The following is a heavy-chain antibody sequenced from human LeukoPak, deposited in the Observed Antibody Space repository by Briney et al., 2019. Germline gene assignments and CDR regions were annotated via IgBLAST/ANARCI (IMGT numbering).Heavy chain of an antibody. CDR3: AKDIKYCSSTSCYGLDY. D-gene: IGHD2-2*01. J-gene: IGHJ4*02. V-gene: IGHV3-30*02. CDR2: IRYDGSNK. Sequence: GGSLRLSCAASGFTFSSYGMHWVRQAPGKGLEWVAFIRYDGSNKYYADSVKGRFTISRDNSKNMLYLQMNSLRAEDTAVYYCAKDIKYCSSTSCYGLDYWGQGTLVTVSS. CDR1: GFTFSSYG.